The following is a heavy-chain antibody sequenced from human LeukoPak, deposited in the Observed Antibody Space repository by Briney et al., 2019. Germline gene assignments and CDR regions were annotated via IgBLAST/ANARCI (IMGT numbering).Heavy chain of an antibody. Sequence: KPSETLSLTCTVSGGSISSYYWSWIRQPPGKGLEWIGYIYYSGSTNYNPSLKSRVTISADTSKNQFSLKLSSVTAADTAVYYCARDGYYGSGSYLNWGQGTLVTVSS. CDR2: IYYSGST. D-gene: IGHD3-10*01. J-gene: IGHJ4*02. CDR1: GGSISSYY. V-gene: IGHV4-59*01. CDR3: ARDGYYGSGSYLN.